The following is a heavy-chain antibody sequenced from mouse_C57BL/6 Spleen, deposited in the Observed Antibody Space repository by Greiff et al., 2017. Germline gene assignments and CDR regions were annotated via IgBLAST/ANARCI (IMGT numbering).Heavy chain of an antibody. CDR2: IDPENGDT. Sequence: VQLQQSGAELVRPGASVKLSCTASGFNIKDDYMHWVKQRPEQGLEWIGWIDPENGDTEYASKFQGKATITADTSSNTAYLQLSSLTSEDTAVYYCTTFITTVPWFAYWGQGTLVTVSA. CDR3: TTFITTVPWFAY. V-gene: IGHV14-4*01. CDR1: GFNIKDDY. D-gene: IGHD1-1*01. J-gene: IGHJ3*01.